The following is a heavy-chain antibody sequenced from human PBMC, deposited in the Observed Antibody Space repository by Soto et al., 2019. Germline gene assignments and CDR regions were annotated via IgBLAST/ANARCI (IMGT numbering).Heavy chain of an antibody. V-gene: IGHV4-31*03. D-gene: IGHD4-17*01. CDR1: GVSITSGAYY. CDR2: IYANGNT. Sequence: QVQLQESGPGLVKPSQTLSLTCTLSGVSITSGAYYWTWVRQHPGKGLECIGYIYANGNTYFSPSLKSRLTISIDTSKNQFSLKLSSVTAADTAMYYCARARLRAVYAFDFWGHGTMVTVSS. CDR3: ARARLRAVYAFDF. J-gene: IGHJ3*01.